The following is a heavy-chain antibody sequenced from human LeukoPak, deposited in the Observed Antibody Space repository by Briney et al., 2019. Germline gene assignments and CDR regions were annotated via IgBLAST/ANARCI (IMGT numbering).Heavy chain of an antibody. D-gene: IGHD2-15*01. CDR1: GYTFTSYG. CDR2: ISAYNGNT. V-gene: IGHV1-18*01. J-gene: IGHJ4*02. Sequence: ASVKVSCKASGYTFTSYGISWVRQAPGQGLEWMGWISAYNGNTSYAQKLRGRVTMTTDTSTSTAYMELRSLRSDDTAVYYCARDGKRYCGSGGSCYSDNYWGQGTLVTVSS. CDR3: ARDGKRYCGSGGSCYSDNY.